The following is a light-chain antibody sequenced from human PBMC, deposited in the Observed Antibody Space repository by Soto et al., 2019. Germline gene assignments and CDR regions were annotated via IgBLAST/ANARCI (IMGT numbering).Light chain of an antibody. CDR3: QKYNSALPYT. Sequence: DIQMTQSPSSLSASVGDRVTITCRASQGISNYLAWYQQKPGKVPKLLIYAASTLQSGVPSRFSGSGSGTDFTLTISSLQSEDVASYYCQKYNSALPYTFGQGTKLEIK. J-gene: IGKJ2*01. V-gene: IGKV1-27*01. CDR2: AAS. CDR1: QGISNY.